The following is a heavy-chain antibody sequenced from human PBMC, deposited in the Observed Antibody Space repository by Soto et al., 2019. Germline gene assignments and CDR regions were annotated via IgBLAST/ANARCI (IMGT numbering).Heavy chain of an antibody. CDR2: ITTYNGNT. Sequence: QVQLVQSGVEVREPGASVKVSCKAVRYIFTNYGVSWVRHAPGQGLEWMGWITTYNGNTEYEQKFQGRVTMTTDASTSTAYMELGSLRSDDTAIYYCARALTGYGMDVWGQGTTVTVSS. V-gene: IGHV1-18*01. J-gene: IGHJ6*02. CDR1: RYIFTNYG. CDR3: ARALTGYGMDV.